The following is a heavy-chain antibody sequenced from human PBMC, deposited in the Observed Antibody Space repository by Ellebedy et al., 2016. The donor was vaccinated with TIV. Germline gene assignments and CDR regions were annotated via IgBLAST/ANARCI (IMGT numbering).Heavy chain of an antibody. CDR1: GYTLTELS. D-gene: IGHD3-22*01. Sequence: AASVKVSCKVSGYTLTELSMHWVRQAPGKGLEWMGGFDPEDGETIYAQKFQGRVTMTEDTSTDTAYMELSSLRSEDTAVYYCARDHAMYYYDSSGYHDAFDIWGQGTMVTVSS. CDR2: FDPEDGET. V-gene: IGHV1-24*01. CDR3: ARDHAMYYYDSSGYHDAFDI. J-gene: IGHJ3*02.